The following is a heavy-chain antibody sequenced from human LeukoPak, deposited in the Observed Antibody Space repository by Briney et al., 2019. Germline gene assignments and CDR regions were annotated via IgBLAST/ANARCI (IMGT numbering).Heavy chain of an antibody. J-gene: IGHJ3*02. CDR2: IYTGGNT. Sequence: GGSLRLSCAASGITVSSHSMSWVRQAPGKGLEWVSVIYTGGNTDYADSVKGRFTISSHRPRNALYLQMDSLTAEDTAVYYCARDRIAAVGNDAFDIWGQGTMVTVSS. CDR1: GITVSSHS. V-gene: IGHV3-53*04. CDR3: ARDRIAAVGNDAFDI. D-gene: IGHD6-13*01.